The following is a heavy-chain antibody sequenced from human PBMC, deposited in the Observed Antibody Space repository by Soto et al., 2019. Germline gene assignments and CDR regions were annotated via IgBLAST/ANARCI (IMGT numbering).Heavy chain of an antibody. D-gene: IGHD6-13*01. J-gene: IGHJ4*02. CDR1: GITFIADA. CDR3: AKSFSSNWYDYFDY. V-gene: IGHV3-23*01. CDR2: ISGSGATA. Sequence: GGSLRLSCAASGITFIADAMSWVRQAPGKGLEWVSAISGSGATAYYADSVKGRFTISRDKSKNTLYLQMNSLRAEDTALYYSAKSFSSNWYDYFDYWGQGSLVTVSS.